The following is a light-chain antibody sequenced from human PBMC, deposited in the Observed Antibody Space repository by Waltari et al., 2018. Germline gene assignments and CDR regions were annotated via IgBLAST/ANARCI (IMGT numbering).Light chain of an antibody. CDR1: SGHSTNT. J-gene: IGLJ3*02. CDR3: QTGGHGTWV. CDR2: INSDGSH. Sequence: QLVVTQSSSASASLGASVKLTCTLDSGHSTNTIAWLQQQPEKGPRYWMKINSDGSHSKGDEIPDRFSGSSSGTERYLTISNLQSEDEGDYYCQTGGHGTWVFGGGTKLTVL. V-gene: IGLV4-69*01.